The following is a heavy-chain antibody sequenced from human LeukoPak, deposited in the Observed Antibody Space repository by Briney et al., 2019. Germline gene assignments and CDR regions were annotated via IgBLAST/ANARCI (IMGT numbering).Heavy chain of an antibody. D-gene: IGHD2-21*02. Sequence: ASVKVSCKASGYTFTSYGISWLRQAPGQGLEWMGWISAYNGNTNYAQKLQGRVTMTTDTSTSTAYMELRSLRSDDTAVYYCAREVVVTAIDAFDIWGQGTMVTVSS. CDR2: ISAYNGNT. CDR1: GYTFTSYG. CDR3: AREVVVTAIDAFDI. J-gene: IGHJ3*02. V-gene: IGHV1-18*01.